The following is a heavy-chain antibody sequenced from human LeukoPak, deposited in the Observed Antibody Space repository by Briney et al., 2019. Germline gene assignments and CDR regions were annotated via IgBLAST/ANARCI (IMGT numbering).Heavy chain of an antibody. V-gene: IGHV3-21*01. CDR1: GFTFSSYS. J-gene: IGHJ6*02. CDR2: ISSSSSYI. Sequence: GGSLRLSCAASGFTFSSYSMNWVRQAPGKGLEWVSSISSSSSYIYYADSVKGRFTISRDNAKNSLYLQMNSLRAEDTAVYYCARDYRRQLELRGRYYYYGMDVWGQGTTVTVSS. D-gene: IGHD1-7*01. CDR3: ARDYRRQLELRGRYYYYGMDV.